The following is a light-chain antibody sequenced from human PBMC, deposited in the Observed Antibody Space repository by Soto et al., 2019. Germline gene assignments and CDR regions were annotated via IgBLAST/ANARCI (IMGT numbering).Light chain of an antibody. CDR3: SSYAGSNNWV. CDR2: EVS. Sequence: QSALTQPPSASRSPGQSVTLSCTGTSSDVGRYNYVSWYQQHPGKAPKLMISEVSKRPSGVPDRFSGSKSGNTASLTVSGLQAEDEADYYCSSYAGSNNWVFGGGTQLTVL. J-gene: IGLJ3*02. CDR1: SSDVGRYNY. V-gene: IGLV2-8*02.